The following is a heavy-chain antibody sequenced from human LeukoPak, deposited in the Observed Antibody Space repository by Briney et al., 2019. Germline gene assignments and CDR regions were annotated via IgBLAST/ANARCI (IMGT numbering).Heavy chain of an antibody. D-gene: IGHD6-19*01. V-gene: IGHV4-34*01. CDR2: INHSGRN. CDR1: GGSFSGYY. Sequence: ASETLSLTCAVYGGSFSGYYWSWIRQPPGKGLEWIGEINHSGRNNYNPSLKSRVTISVDTSKNQFSLKLSSVTAADTAVYYCAKHHEQWLVQGDFDYWGQGALVIVSS. CDR3: AKHHEQWLVQGDFDY. J-gene: IGHJ4*02.